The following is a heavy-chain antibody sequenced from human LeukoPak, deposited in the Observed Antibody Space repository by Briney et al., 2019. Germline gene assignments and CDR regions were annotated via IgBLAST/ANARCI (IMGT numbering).Heavy chain of an antibody. CDR3: ARDLRAGVYDSSGSGVRAFDI. Sequence: EASVKVSCKASGYTFTGYYMHWVRQAPGQGLEWMGWINPNSGGTNYAQKFQGRVTMTRDTSISTAYMELSRLRSDDTAVCYCARDLRAGVYDSSGSGVRAFDIWGQGTMVTVSS. CDR2: INPNSGGT. CDR1: GYTFTGYY. D-gene: IGHD3-22*01. V-gene: IGHV1-2*02. J-gene: IGHJ3*02.